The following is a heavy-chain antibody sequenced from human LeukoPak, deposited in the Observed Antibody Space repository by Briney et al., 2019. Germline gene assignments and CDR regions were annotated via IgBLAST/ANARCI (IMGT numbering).Heavy chain of an antibody. CDR2: INPSGGST. CDR1: GYTFTSYY. D-gene: IGHD2-2*01. CDR3: ARDVGYCSSTSCYSNWFDP. J-gene: IGHJ5*02. V-gene: IGHV1-46*01. Sequence: ASVTVSCKASGYTFTSYYMHWVRQAPGQGLEWMGIINPSGGSTSYAQKFQGRVTMTRDMSTSTVYMELSSLRSEDTAVYYCARDVGYCSSTSCYSNWFDPWGQGNLVTVSS.